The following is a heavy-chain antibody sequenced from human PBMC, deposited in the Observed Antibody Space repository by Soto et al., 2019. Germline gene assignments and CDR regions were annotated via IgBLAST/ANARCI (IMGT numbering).Heavy chain of an antibody. CDR3: ARGAITIFGVVITEDYYDGMDV. CDR1: GYTFTSYG. D-gene: IGHD3-3*01. CDR2: ISAYNGNT. Sequence: QVQLVQSGAEVKKPGASVKVSCKASGYTFTSYGISWVRQAPGQGLEWMGWISAYNGNTNYAQKLQGRVTMTTDTSTSTAYIELRSLRSDDTAVFYCARGAITIFGVVITEDYYDGMDVWGQGTTVTVSS. J-gene: IGHJ6*02. V-gene: IGHV1-18*04.